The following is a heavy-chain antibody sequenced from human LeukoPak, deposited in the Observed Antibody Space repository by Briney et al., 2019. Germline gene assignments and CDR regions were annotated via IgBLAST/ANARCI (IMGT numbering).Heavy chain of an antibody. D-gene: IGHD5-18*01. CDR1: GDSINSSSYY. Sequence: PSETLPLTCSVSGDSINSSSYYWGWIRQPPGKGLEWIGRIYTSGSTNYNPSLKSRVTMSVDTSKNQFSLKLSSVTAADTAVYYCARSLDTAMAIFDYWGQGTLVTVSS. V-gene: IGHV4-61*05. CDR3: ARSLDTAMAIFDY. CDR2: IYTSGST. J-gene: IGHJ4*02.